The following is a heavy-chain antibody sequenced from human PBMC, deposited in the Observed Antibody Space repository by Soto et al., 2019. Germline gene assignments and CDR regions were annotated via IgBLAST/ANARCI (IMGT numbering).Heavy chain of an antibody. CDR3: SRTGDSSGYYQNWFDP. CDR1: GGSFSGYY. D-gene: IGHD3-22*01. CDR2: INHSGST. V-gene: IGHV4-34*01. Sequence: SETLSLTCAVYGGSFSGYYWSWIRQPPGKGLEWIGEINHSGSTNYNPSLKSRVTISVDTSKNQFSLKLKSVTAADTAVYYCSRTGDSSGYYQNWFDPWGQGTLVTVSS. J-gene: IGHJ5*02.